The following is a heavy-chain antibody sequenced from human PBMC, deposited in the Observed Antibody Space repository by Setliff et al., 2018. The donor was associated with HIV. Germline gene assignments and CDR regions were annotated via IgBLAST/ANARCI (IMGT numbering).Heavy chain of an antibody. D-gene: IGHD3-10*01. CDR3: TREFFY. CDR2: IYTSGSI. V-gene: IGHV4-4*09. Sequence: SETLSLTCTVSGGSISSYYWSWIRQPPGKGLEWIGYIYTSGSINYNPSLKSRVTISVDTSKNQFSLKLTTVTAADAAVYYCTREFFYWGQGILVTVSS. J-gene: IGHJ4*02. CDR1: GGSISSYY.